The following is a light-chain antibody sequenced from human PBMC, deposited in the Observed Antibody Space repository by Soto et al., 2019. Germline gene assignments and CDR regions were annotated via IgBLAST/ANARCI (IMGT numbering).Light chain of an antibody. CDR2: AS. J-gene: IGKJ3*01. V-gene: IGKV3-20*01. CDR1: QSVSDSY. CDR3: QHYGTSAL. Sequence: EIVLTQSPGTLSLSQGERATLSCSASQSVSDSYLAWYQQKPGQAPRLLIYASSRATGIPDRFSGSGSGTDFTLTISSLEPEDFAVYYCQHYGTSALFGPGTKVDIK.